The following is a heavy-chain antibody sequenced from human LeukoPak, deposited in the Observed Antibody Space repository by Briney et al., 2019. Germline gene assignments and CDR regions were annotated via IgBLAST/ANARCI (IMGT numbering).Heavy chain of an antibody. J-gene: IGHJ4*02. CDR2: INPNSGGT. CDR1: GYTFTGYY. D-gene: IGHD3-10*01. Sequence: ASVKVSCKASGYTFTGYYMHWVRQAPGQGLERMGWINPNSGGTNYAQKFQGRVTMTRDTSISTAYMELSRLRSDDTAVYYCARDWTTRRRSSGSYSLGYWGQGTLVTVSS. CDR3: ARDWTTRRRSSGSYSLGY. V-gene: IGHV1-2*02.